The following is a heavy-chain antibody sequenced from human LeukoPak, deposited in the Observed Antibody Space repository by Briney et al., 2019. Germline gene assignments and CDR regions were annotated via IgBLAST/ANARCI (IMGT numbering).Heavy chain of an antibody. Sequence: PGGSLRLSCTASGFTFGDYDMSWFRQAPGKGLEWVGFIRSEPYGGTTEYAASVKGRLTISRDDSKNTLYLQMNSLKTEDTAVYYCTTDGYSSGSFDYWGQGTLVTVSS. CDR1: GFTFGDYD. V-gene: IGHV3-49*03. J-gene: IGHJ4*02. D-gene: IGHD6-19*01. CDR3: TTDGYSSGSFDY. CDR2: IRSEPYGGTT.